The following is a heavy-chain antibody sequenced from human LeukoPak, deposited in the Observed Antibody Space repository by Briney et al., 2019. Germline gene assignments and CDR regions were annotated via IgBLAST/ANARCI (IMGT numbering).Heavy chain of an antibody. Sequence: PSETLSLTCAVYGGSFSGYYWSWIRQPPGKGLEWIGEINHSGSTNYNPSLKSRVTISVDTSRNQFSLKLSSVTAADTAVYYCARRVTMVRGVIHWFDPWGQGTLVTVSS. CDR3: ARRVTMVRGVIHWFDP. CDR2: INHSGST. J-gene: IGHJ5*02. V-gene: IGHV4-34*01. CDR1: GGSFSGYY. D-gene: IGHD3-10*01.